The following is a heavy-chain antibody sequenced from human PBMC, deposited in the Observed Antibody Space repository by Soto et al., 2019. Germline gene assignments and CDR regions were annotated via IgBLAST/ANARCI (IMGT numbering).Heavy chain of an antibody. CDR3: ASRHDFWSGYYSY. CDR1: GGSISSSSYY. J-gene: IGHJ4*02. V-gene: IGHV4-39*01. CDR2: IYYSGST. D-gene: IGHD3-3*01. Sequence: PSETLSLTCTVSGGSISSSSYYWGWIRQPPGKGLEWIGSIYYSGSTYYNPSLKSRVTISVDTSKNQFSLKLSSVTAADTAVYYCASRHDFWSGYYSYWGQGTLVTVSS.